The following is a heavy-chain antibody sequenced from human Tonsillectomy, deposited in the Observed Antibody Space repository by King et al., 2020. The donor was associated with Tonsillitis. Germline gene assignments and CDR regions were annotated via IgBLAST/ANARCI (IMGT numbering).Heavy chain of an antibody. CDR2: IWYDGSNK. Sequence: VQLVESGGGVVQPGRSLRLSCAASGFTFSSYGMHWVRQAPGKGLEWVAVIWYDGSNKYYADSVKGRFTISRDNSKNTLYLQMNSLRAEDTAVYYCARAEYCTNGVCPPVVFLDYWGQGTLVTVSS. J-gene: IGHJ4*02. D-gene: IGHD2-8*01. V-gene: IGHV3-33*08. CDR3: ARAEYCTNGVCPPVVFLDY. CDR1: GFTFSSYG.